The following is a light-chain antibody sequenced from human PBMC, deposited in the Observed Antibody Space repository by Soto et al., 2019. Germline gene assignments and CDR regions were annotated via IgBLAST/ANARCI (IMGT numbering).Light chain of an antibody. Sequence: DIQMTQTPATLSAFAGDRVTVTCRASQSVSSWVAWYQEKPGRGPKLLIYDASTWQSGVPSRFIGSGSGTEFTLTITSLQPDDFATYYCQHYNTYSPGTFGQGTRVEVE. CDR3: QHYNTYSPGT. CDR1: QSVSSW. CDR2: DAS. J-gene: IGKJ1*01. V-gene: IGKV1-5*01.